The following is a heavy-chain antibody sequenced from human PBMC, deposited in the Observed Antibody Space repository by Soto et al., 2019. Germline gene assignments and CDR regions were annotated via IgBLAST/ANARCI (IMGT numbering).Heavy chain of an antibody. Sequence: PGVSLKISCKGSGYSFSSYWISWVRQMPGKGLEWMGIIDPSDSSTNYSPSFEGHVTISVDKSISTAYLQWSSLKASDTAMYYCATERYCRGTSCYTPGYYDGMDVWGQGNTVTVSS. CDR3: ATERYCRGTSCYTPGYYDGMDV. J-gene: IGHJ6*02. CDR2: IDPSDSST. D-gene: IGHD2-2*02. CDR1: GYSFSSYW. V-gene: IGHV5-10-1*01.